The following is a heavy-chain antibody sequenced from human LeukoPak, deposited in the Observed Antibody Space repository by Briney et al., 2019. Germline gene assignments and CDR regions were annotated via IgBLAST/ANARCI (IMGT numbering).Heavy chain of an antibody. CDR3: AKSIGGVVVVAADY. V-gene: IGHV3-23*01. CDR1: GFTFSTYA. J-gene: IGHJ4*02. Sequence: PGGSLRLSCAASGFTFSTYAMTWVRQAPGKGLEWVSVISGSGGSTNYADSVKGRFTLSRDNSKNTLYLQMNSLRAEDTAVYYCAKSIGGVVVVAADYWGQGTLVTVSS. CDR2: ISGSGGST. D-gene: IGHD2-15*01.